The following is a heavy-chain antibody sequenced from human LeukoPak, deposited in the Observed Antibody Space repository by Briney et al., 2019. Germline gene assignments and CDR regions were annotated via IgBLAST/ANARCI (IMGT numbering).Heavy chain of an antibody. CDR1: GFTFSSYE. J-gene: IGHJ4*02. Sequence: GGSLRLSCAASGFTFSSYEMKWVRQAPGKALEWVSYTSSSASTTHYADSVMGRFTISRDNAKNSLYLQMNSLRAEDTAVYYCARGRYSRYFDYWGQGTLVTVSS. D-gene: IGHD6-13*01. CDR2: TSSSASTT. CDR3: ARGRYSRYFDY. V-gene: IGHV3-48*03.